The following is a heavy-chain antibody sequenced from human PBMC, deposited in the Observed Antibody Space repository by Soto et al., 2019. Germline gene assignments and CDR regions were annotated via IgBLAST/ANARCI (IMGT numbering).Heavy chain of an antibody. J-gene: IGHJ3*02. CDR1: GGTFSSYA. Sequence: SVKVSCKXSGGTFSSYAISWVRQAPGQGLEWMGGIIPIFGTANYAQKFQGRVTITADGSTSTAYMELSSLRSEDTAVYYCARASLKRAAASGAFDIWGQGTMVTVSS. CDR2: IIPIFGTA. CDR3: ARASLKRAAASGAFDI. D-gene: IGHD3-10*01. V-gene: IGHV1-69*13.